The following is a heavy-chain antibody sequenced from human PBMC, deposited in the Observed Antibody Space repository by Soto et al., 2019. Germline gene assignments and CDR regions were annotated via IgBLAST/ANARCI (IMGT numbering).Heavy chain of an antibody. J-gene: IGHJ6*02. D-gene: IGHD6-13*01. CDR2: ISGSGDST. CDR1: GFTFSSYA. Sequence: EVQLLESGGGLVQPGGSLRLSCAASGFTFSSYAMSWVRQAPGKGLEWVSVISGSGDSTYYADSVRGRFTISRDNSKNTLYLQMNGLRAEDTAVYYCAKDRDGAAAGPTKFYGMDVWGPGNTVTVSS. CDR3: AKDRDGAAAGPTKFYGMDV. V-gene: IGHV3-23*01.